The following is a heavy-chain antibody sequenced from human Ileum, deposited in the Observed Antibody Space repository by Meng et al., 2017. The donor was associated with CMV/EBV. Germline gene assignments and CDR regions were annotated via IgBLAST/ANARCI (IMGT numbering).Heavy chain of an antibody. V-gene: IGHV2-5*02. Sequence: QITLTESGPKMVKPTQTLTLTCTFSGFSLITSEVGVHWIRQPPGKALEWLALIYWDDDNRFSPSLKNRLTITKDTSKNQVVLRMTNMDPTDTATYYCAHGRGWLTDYWGQGTLVTVSS. CDR1: GFSLITSEVG. D-gene: IGHD6-19*01. J-gene: IGHJ4*02. CDR2: IYWDDDN. CDR3: AHGRGWLTDY.